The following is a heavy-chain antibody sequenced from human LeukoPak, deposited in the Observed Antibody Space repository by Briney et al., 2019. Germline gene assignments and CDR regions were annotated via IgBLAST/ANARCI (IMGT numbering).Heavy chain of an antibody. CDR1: GGSFSGYY. D-gene: IGHD3-22*01. V-gene: IGHV4-34*01. Sequence: SSETLSLTCAVYGGSFSGYYWSWIRQPPGKGLEWIGEINHSGSTNYNPSPKSRVTISVDTSKNQFSLKLSSVTAADTAVYYCAREEDYYDSSGYYSNLWGQGTLVTVSS. CDR3: AREEDYYDSSGYYSNL. CDR2: INHSGST. J-gene: IGHJ5*02.